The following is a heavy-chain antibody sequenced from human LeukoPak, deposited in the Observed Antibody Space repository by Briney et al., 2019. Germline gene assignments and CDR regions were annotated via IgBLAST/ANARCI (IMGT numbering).Heavy chain of an antibody. Sequence: PSETLSLTCAVSGYSISSGYYWGWIRQPPGKGLEWIGSIYHSGSTYYNPSLKSRGTISVDTSKNQFSLKLSSVTAADTAVYYCASTRDGYKYRAFDYWGQGTLVTVSS. D-gene: IGHD5-24*01. J-gene: IGHJ4*02. CDR2: IYHSGST. V-gene: IGHV4-38-2*01. CDR3: ASTRDGYKYRAFDY. CDR1: GYSISSGYY.